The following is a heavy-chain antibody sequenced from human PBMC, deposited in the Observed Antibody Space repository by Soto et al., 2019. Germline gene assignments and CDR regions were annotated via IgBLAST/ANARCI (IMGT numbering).Heavy chain of an antibody. V-gene: IGHV3-21*06. CDR3: AREGVHNYTEYYFDY. CDR2: ISGVRDYI. Sequence: EVQLVESGGGLVNPGGSLRLSCAASGFTFSYYPLHWFRRAPGKGLEWVSSISGVRDYIRYSDSVKGRFAISRDNAKTSLYLQMNSLTAEDTAVYYCAREGVHNYTEYYFDYWGQGTLVTVSS. J-gene: IGHJ4*02. D-gene: IGHD3-10*01. CDR1: GFTFSYYP.